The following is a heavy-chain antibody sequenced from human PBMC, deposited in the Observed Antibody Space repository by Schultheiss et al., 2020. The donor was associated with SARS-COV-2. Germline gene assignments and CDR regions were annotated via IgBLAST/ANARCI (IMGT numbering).Heavy chain of an antibody. Sequence: GESLKISCAASGFTFSSYAMSWVRQAPGKGLEWVSLISYSGASTNYADSVKGRFTISRDTSTDTLYLHMNSLRAEDTAVYYCARGQLWFPYEYWGQGTLVTVSS. V-gene: IGHV3-23*01. D-gene: IGHD5-18*01. CDR1: GFTFSSYA. J-gene: IGHJ4*02. CDR3: ARGQLWFPYEY. CDR2: ISYSGAST.